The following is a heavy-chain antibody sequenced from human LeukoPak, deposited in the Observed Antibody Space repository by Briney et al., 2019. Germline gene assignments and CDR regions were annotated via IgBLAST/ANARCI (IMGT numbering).Heavy chain of an antibody. J-gene: IGHJ4*02. V-gene: IGHV1-69*04. CDR1: GGTFSSYA. CDR2: IIPILGIA. D-gene: IGHD4-23*01. CDR3: ARSPPIYGGNARFDY. Sequence: GASVKVSCKASGGTFSSYAISWVRQAPGQGLEWMGRIIPILGIANYAQKFLGRVTITADKSTSTAYMELSSLRSEDTAVYYCARSPPIYGGNARFDYWGQGTLVTVSS.